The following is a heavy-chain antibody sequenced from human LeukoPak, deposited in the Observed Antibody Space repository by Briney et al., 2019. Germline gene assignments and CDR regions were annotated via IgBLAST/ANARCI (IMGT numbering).Heavy chain of an antibody. Sequence: GGSLRLSCAASGFSVSSTYMSWVRRAPGKGLEWVSVICSTGSTYNADSVKGRFTISRDNSKNTVYLQMNSLRADDTAVYYCGRDVRYWGQGTLVTVSS. CDR2: ICSTGST. CDR3: GRDVRY. V-gene: IGHV3-53*01. J-gene: IGHJ4*02. CDR1: GFSVSSTY.